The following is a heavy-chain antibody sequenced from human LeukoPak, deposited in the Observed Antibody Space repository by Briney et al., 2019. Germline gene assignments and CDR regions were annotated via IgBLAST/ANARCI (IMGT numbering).Heavy chain of an antibody. D-gene: IGHD2-2*02. CDR2: IIPIFGTA. CDR3: ARVGGYCSSTSCYRVPDHYYMDV. Sequence: GASVKVSCKASGGTFSSYAISWVRQAPGQGLEWMGGIIPIFGTANYAQKFQGGVTITADESTSTAYMELSSLRSEDTAVYYCARVGGYCSSTSCYRVPDHYYMDVWGKGTTVTVSS. CDR1: GGTFSSYA. J-gene: IGHJ6*03. V-gene: IGHV1-69*13.